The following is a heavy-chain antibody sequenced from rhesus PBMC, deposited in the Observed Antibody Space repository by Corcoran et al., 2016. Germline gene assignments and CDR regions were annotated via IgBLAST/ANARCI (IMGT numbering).Heavy chain of an antibody. CDR3: ARGYYNSLDV. V-gene: IGHV4-169*01. Sequence: QLQLQESGPGLVKPSETLSLTCAVSGGSISSSYWSWIRQAPGKGLGWIGDIGGSSGSNNYNPSLKCRVTLSVDTSKNQLSLKLSSVTAADTAVYYCARGYYNSLDVWGRGVLVTVSS. CDR2: IGGSSGSN. CDR1: GGSISSSY. D-gene: IGHD3-28*01. J-gene: IGHJ5-2*02.